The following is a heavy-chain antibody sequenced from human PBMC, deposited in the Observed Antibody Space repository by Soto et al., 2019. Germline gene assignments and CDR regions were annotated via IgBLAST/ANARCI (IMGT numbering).Heavy chain of an antibody. J-gene: IGHJ5*02. V-gene: IGHV4-59*01. D-gene: IGHD6-6*01. Sequence: PSETLSLTCTVSGGSISSYYWSWIRQPPGKGLEWIGYIYYSGSTNYNPSLKSRVTISVDTSKNQFSLKLSSVTAADTAVYYCAGSIDRSSVNWFDPWGQGTLVTVSS. CDR2: IYYSGST. CDR3: AGSIDRSSVNWFDP. CDR1: GGSISSYY.